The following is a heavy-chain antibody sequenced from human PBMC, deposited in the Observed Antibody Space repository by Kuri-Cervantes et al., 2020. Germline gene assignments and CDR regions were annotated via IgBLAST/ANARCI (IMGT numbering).Heavy chain of an antibody. CDR2: IFRSGST. V-gene: IGHV4-38-2*01. D-gene: IGHD5-12*01. CDR1: GYSISNGYY. CDR3: ATGGWLHSRYWYFDL. J-gene: IGHJ2*01. Sequence: GSLRLSCDVSGYSISNGYYWAWIRQSPGKGLEWIGNIFRSGSTYYNPSLKSRVTISVDTSKNQFSLKLSSVTAADTAVYYCATGGWLHSRYWYFDLWGRGTLVTVSS.